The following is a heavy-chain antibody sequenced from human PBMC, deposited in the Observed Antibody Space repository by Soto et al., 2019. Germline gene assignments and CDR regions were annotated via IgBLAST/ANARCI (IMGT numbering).Heavy chain of an antibody. V-gene: IGHV4-31*03. Sequence: PSETLSLTCTVSGGSISSGGYYWSWIRQHPGKGLEWIGYIYYSGSTYYNPSLKSRVTISVDTSKNQFSLKLTSVTAADTAVYYCARRYGGNFDYWGQGTLVTVS. CDR3: ARRYGGNFDY. CDR2: IYYSGST. D-gene: IGHD1-26*01. CDR1: GGSISSGGYY. J-gene: IGHJ4*02.